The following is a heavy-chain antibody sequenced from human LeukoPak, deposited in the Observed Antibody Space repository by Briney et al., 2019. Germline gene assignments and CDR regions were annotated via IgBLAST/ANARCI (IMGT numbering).Heavy chain of an antibody. V-gene: IGHV3-9*01. J-gene: IGHJ4*02. CDR1: GFSFDDYA. Sequence: GRSLRLSCAASGFSFDDYAMHWVRQAPGKGLEWVSGISWNSGSIGYAESVKGRFTISRDNSKNTLYLQMNSLRPEDTGVYYCATHRGSGYHLDYWGQGTLVTASS. CDR3: ATHRGSGYHLDY. CDR2: ISWNSGSI. D-gene: IGHD3-3*01.